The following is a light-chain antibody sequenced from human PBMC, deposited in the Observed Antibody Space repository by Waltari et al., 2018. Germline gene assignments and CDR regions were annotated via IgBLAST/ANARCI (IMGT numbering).Light chain of an antibody. CDR1: SLRRYY. CDR2: GQN. V-gene: IGLV3-19*01. CDR3: HSRDSSSTRF. J-gene: IGLJ2*01. Sequence: SSELTQAPTVSVALGQTVRITCQGDSLRRYYPSWYQQRPGQAPILVLYGQNSRPSGIPDRFSGSISGNTASLTITGAQAEDEADYYCHSRDSSSTRFFGGGTRLTV.